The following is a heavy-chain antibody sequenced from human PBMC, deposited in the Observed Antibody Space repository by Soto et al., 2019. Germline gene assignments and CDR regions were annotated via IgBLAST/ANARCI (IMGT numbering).Heavy chain of an antibody. D-gene: IGHD2-2*01. Sequence: QVQLQESGPGLVKPSQTLSLTCTVSGGSLKSGGYYWSWIRQHPGRGLEWIGYIYYTGRTYYNPSLERRVTFSVDTSKNQFSLKLRSVTAADTAVYYCARDVTSNHNCFDLWGHGTLVTVSS. J-gene: IGHJ5*02. CDR3: ARDVTSNHNCFDL. V-gene: IGHV4-31*02. CDR2: IYYTGRT. CDR1: GGSLKSGGYY.